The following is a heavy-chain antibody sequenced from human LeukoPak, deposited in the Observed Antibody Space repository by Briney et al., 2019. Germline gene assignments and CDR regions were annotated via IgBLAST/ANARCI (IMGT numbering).Heavy chain of an antibody. CDR1: GGSISSYY. V-gene: IGHV4-59*01. Sequence: SETLSLTCTVSGGSISSYYWSWIRQPPGKGLEWIGYIYYSGSTNYNPSLKSRVTISVDTSKNQFSLKLSSVTAADTAVHYCARVPDYYYYYMDVWGKGTTVTVSS. J-gene: IGHJ6*03. CDR2: IYYSGST. CDR3: ARVPDYYYYYMDV.